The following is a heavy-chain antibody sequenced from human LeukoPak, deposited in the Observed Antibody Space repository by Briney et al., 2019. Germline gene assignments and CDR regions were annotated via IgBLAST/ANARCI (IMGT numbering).Heavy chain of an antibody. CDR3: AARDSYGSGSYPIDY. CDR2: ISSRSTYI. V-gene: IGHV3-21*01. CDR1: GFTFSSYS. J-gene: IGHJ4*02. D-gene: IGHD3-10*01. Sequence: GGSLRLSCAASGFTFSSYSMNWVRQAPGKGLEWVSSISSRSTYIYYADSLKGRFTISRDNAKNSLYLQMISLRAEDTAVYYCAARDSYGSGSYPIDYWGQGTLVTVSS.